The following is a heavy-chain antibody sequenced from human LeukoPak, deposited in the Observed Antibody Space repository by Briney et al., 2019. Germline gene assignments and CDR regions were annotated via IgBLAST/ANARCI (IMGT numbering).Heavy chain of an antibody. CDR2: ISYDGSNK. J-gene: IGHJ3*02. D-gene: IGHD3-22*01. CDR1: GFTFSSYG. Sequence: GGSLRLSCAASGFTFSSYGMHWVRQAPGKGLEWVAVISYDGSNKYYADSVKGRFTISRDNSKNTLYLQMNSLGAEDTAVYYCARSGYYDSSGYYLYAFDIWGQGTMVTVSS. CDR3: ARSGYYDSSGYYLYAFDI. V-gene: IGHV3-30*03.